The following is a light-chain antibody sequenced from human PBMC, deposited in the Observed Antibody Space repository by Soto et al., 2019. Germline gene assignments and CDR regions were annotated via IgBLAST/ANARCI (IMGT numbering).Light chain of an antibody. Sequence: EIVLTQSPAPLSLSPGERATLSCRASQRVSTYLAWYQQKPGQVPRLVIYDAVNRAAGIPARFSGGGSGTDLTLTISSLEPEDFAVYYCQQRSNWPPWTFGQGTRVEIK. CDR1: QRVSTY. J-gene: IGKJ1*01. V-gene: IGKV3-11*01. CDR2: DAV. CDR3: QQRSNWPPWT.